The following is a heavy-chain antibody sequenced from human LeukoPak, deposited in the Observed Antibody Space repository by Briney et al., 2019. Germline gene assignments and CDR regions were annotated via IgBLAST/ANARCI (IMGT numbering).Heavy chain of an antibody. D-gene: IGHD3-10*01. CDR1: GGSISSYY. CDR3: ARIYYYGSGSGVFDY. CDR2: IYYSGST. Sequence: SETLSLTCTVSGGSISSYYWSWIRQPPGKGLEWIGYIYYSGSTYYNPSLKSRVTISVDTSKNQFSLKLSSVTAADTAVYYCARIYYYGSGSGVFDYWGQGTLVTVSS. V-gene: IGHV4-59*08. J-gene: IGHJ4*02.